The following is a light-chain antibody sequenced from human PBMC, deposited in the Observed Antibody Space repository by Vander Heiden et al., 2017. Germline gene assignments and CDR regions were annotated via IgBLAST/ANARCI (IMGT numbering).Light chain of an antibody. V-gene: IGKV1-39*01. J-gene: IGKJ1*01. CDR1: QSISSS. CDR2: AAS. Sequence: DIQMTQSPSSLSASVGDRVTITCRASQSISSSLNWYQQKPGKAPKLLIYAASSLQSGVPSRFSGSGSGTDFTLTISRLQPEDFATYYCQQSDSTPQTFGQGTKVEIK. CDR3: QQSDSTPQT.